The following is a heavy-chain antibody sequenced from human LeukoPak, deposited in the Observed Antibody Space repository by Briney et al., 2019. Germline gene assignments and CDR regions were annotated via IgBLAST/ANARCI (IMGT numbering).Heavy chain of an antibody. CDR3: ARDLLRHYYGSGSYGY. V-gene: IGHV3-7*01. J-gene: IGHJ4*02. CDR1: GFTFSSYW. D-gene: IGHD3-10*01. CDR2: IKQDGSEK. Sequence: GGSLRLSCEASGFTFSSYWMNWVRQAPGKGLEWVANIKQDGSEKYYVDSVKGRFTISRDNAKNSLYLQMNSLRAEDTAVYYCARDLLRHYYGSGSYGYWGQGTLVTVSS.